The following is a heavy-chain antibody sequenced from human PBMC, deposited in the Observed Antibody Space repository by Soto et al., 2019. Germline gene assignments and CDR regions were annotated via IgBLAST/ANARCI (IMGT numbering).Heavy chain of an antibody. CDR1: GYSFTSYW. CDR2: IYPSDSDT. D-gene: IGHD1-26*01. J-gene: IGHJ4*02. CDR3: ARPPYSGSYYYFDH. V-gene: IGHV5-51*01. Sequence: PGESLKISCQGSGYSFTSYWIGWVRQMPGKGLEWMGIIYPSDSDTKYSPSFQGQVTISADKSINPAYLQWSSLKASDTAMYYCARPPYSGSYYYFDHWGQGTLVTVSS.